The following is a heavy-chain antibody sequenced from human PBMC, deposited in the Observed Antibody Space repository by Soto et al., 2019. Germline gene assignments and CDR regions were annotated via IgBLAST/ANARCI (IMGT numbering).Heavy chain of an antibody. D-gene: IGHD6-6*01. CDR1: GGSISSGDYY. Sequence: SETLSLTCTVSGGSISSGDYYWSWIRQPPGKGLEWIGYIYYSGSTYYNPSLKSRVTISVDTSKNQFSLKLSSVTAADTAVYYCARETEYSSSSSRYYYYGMDVWGQGTTVTVSS. J-gene: IGHJ6*02. V-gene: IGHV4-30-4*01. CDR3: ARETEYSSSSSRYYYYGMDV. CDR2: IYYSGST.